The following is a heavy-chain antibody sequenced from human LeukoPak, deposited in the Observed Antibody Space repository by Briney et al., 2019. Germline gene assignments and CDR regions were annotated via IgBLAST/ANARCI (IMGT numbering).Heavy chain of an antibody. V-gene: IGHV3-21*01. CDR1: GFTFSSYA. Sequence: GGSLRLSCAASGFTFSSYAMSWVRQAAGKGLEWVSSISSSSSYIYYIDSVKGRFTISRDNAKNSLFLQMSSLRAEDTAMYYCARTGYDSSGYYSDYWGQGTLVTVSS. CDR2: ISSSSSYI. J-gene: IGHJ4*02. CDR3: ARTGYDSSGYYSDY. D-gene: IGHD3-22*01.